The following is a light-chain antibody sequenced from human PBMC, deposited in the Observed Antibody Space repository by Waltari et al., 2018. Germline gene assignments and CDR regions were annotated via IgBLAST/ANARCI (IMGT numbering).Light chain of an antibody. V-gene: IGKV1-9*01. CDR2: AAF. J-gene: IGKJ4*01. Sequence: DIQLTQSPSFLSASVGDRVTITCRASQDISSYLAWYQQKPGKAPKLLIYAAFTLQSWVPSRFSGSRSGTEFTLTISRLEPEDFATYYCQQLNSHRALSFGGGTKVEIK. CDR3: QQLNSHRALS. CDR1: QDISSY.